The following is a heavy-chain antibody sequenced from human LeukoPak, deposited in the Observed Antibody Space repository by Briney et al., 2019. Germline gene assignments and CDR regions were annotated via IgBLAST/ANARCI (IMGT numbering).Heavy chain of an antibody. CDR2: ITWDGVST. D-gene: IGHD2-15*01. CDR1: GFTFSSYN. V-gene: IGHV3-43*01. J-gene: IGHJ4*02. Sequence: GGSLRLSCAASGFTFSSYNMNWVRQAPGKSPEWVSLITWDGVSTNYADSVKGRFTISRDNSKNSLYLQMNSLRTEDTALYYCVKTKGAGGSCFDYWGPGTLVTVSS. CDR3: VKTKGAGGSCFDY.